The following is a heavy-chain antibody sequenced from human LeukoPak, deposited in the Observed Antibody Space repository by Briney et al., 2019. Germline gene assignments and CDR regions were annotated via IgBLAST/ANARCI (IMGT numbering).Heavy chain of an antibody. Sequence: GGSLRLSCAASGFTFSSYGMHWVRQAPGKGLEWVAFIRYDGSNKYYADSVKGRFTISRDNSKNTLYLQMNSLRAEDTAVYYCAKDFRSSSWYYFDYWGQGTLVTVSS. CDR1: GFTFSSYG. V-gene: IGHV3-30*02. J-gene: IGHJ4*02. D-gene: IGHD6-13*01. CDR3: AKDFRSSSWYYFDY. CDR2: IRYDGSNK.